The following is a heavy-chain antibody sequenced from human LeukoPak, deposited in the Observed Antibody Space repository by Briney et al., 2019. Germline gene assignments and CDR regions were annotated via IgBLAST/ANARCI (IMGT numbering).Heavy chain of an antibody. CDR2: ISGSGGST. J-gene: IGHJ4*02. D-gene: IGHD3-22*01. CDR3: AKDRPDYYDSRGYYVNFDY. Sequence: GGSLRLSCAASGFTFSSYAMSWVRQAPGKGLEWVSAISGSGGSTYYADSVKGRFTISRDNSKNTLYLQMNSLRAEDTAVYYCAKDRPDYYDSRGYYVNFDYWGQGTLVTVSS. V-gene: IGHV3-23*01. CDR1: GFTFSSYA.